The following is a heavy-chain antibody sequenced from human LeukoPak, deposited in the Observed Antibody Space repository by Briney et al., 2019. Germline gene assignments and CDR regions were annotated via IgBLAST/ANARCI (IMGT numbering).Heavy chain of an antibody. D-gene: IGHD3-22*01. CDR3: ARTRDSSGFMIDY. J-gene: IGHJ4*02. CDR2: IYYSGST. Sequence: SETLSLTCTVSGGSISSGGYYWSWIRQHPGKGLEWIGYIYYSGSTYYNPSLKSRVTISVDTSKNQFSLKLSSVTAADTAVYYCARTRDSSGFMIDYWGQGTLVTVSS. V-gene: IGHV4-31*03. CDR1: GGSISSGGYY.